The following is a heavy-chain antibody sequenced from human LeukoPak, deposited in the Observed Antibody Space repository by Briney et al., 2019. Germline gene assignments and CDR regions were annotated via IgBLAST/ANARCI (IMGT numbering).Heavy chain of an antibody. D-gene: IGHD6-19*01. J-gene: IGHJ4*02. V-gene: IGHV3-23*01. CDR1: GFTFSSYA. CDR2: ISGSGGST. Sequence: GGSLRLSCAASGFTFSSYAMSWVRQAPGKGLEWVSAISGSGGSTYYADSVKGRFTISRDNSKNTLYLQMNSLRAEDTAVYYCAKGGPIGWLVTPHLTKYLLDYWGQGTPVTVSS. CDR3: AKGGPIGWLVTPHLTKYLLDY.